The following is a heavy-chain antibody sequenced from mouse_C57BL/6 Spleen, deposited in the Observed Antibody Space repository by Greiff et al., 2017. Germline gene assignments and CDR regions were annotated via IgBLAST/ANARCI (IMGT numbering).Heavy chain of an antibody. CDR3: ARSRSSYEGYYAMDY. Sequence: QVQLQQPGTELVKPGASVKLSCKASGYTFTSYWMHWVKQRPGQGLEWIGNINPSNGGTNYNEKFKNKATLTVDKSSSTAYMQLSSLTSKDSAVCYCARSRSSYEGYYAMDYWGQGTSVTVSS. D-gene: IGHD1-1*01. V-gene: IGHV1-53*01. CDR1: GYTFTSYW. CDR2: INPSNGGT. J-gene: IGHJ4*01.